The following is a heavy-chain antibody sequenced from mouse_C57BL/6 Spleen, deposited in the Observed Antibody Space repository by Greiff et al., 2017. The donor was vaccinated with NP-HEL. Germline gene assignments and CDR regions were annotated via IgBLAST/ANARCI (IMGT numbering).Heavy chain of an antibody. J-gene: IGHJ3*01. CDR2: INPGSGGT. V-gene: IGHV1-54*01. Sequence: QVQLQQSGAELVGPGTSVKVSCKASGYAFTNYLIEWVKQRPGQGLEWIGVINPGSGGTNYNEKFKGKATLTADKSSSTAYMQLSSLTSEDSAVYFCARNYYDYDGGFAYWGQGTLVTVSA. CDR3: ARNYYDYDGGFAY. CDR1: GYAFTNYL. D-gene: IGHD2-4*01.